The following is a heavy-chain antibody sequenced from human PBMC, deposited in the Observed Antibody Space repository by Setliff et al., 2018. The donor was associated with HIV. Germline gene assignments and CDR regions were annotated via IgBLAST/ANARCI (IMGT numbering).Heavy chain of an antibody. J-gene: IGHJ4*02. CDR1: GFTFSTYW. Sequence: GGSLRLSCAASGFTFSTYWMTWVRQAPGKGLEWVSGISAGGGSTYYADSVKGRFAISRENAQNSLSLQMNGLTDEDTAVYYCARWVYDSGSGYFIDYWGQGTLVTVSS. CDR2: ISAGGGST. D-gene: IGHD5-12*01. CDR3: ARWVYDSGSGYFIDY. V-gene: IGHV3-23*01.